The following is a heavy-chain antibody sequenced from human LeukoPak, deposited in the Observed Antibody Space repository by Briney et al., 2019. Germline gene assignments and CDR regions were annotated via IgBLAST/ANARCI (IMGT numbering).Heavy chain of an antibody. J-gene: IGHJ4*02. CDR2: INPNSGGT. CDR1: GYTYG. D-gene: IGHD1-26*01. V-gene: IGHV1-2*02. CDR3: ASSVGATEMGYYFDY. Sequence: ASVKVSCKASGYTYGITWVRQAPGQGLEWMGWINPNSGGTNYAQKFQGRVTMTRDTSISTAYMELSRLRSDDTAVYYCASSVGATEMGYYFDYWGQGALVTVSS.